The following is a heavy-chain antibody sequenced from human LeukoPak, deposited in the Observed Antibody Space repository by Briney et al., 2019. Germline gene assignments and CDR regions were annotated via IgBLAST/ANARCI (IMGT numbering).Heavy chain of an antibody. Sequence: GGSLRLSCAASGFTFRTYTMKWVRQGPGKGLEWVSSISSDNNILYADSVKGRFTISRDNAKNSLSLQMQSLRAEDTAMYYCTGWYGDPNGFDYWGQGTMVTVSS. CDR1: GFTFRTYT. J-gene: IGHJ3*01. CDR3: TGWYGDPNGFDY. D-gene: IGHD3-10*01. V-gene: IGHV3-21*04. CDR2: ISSDNNI.